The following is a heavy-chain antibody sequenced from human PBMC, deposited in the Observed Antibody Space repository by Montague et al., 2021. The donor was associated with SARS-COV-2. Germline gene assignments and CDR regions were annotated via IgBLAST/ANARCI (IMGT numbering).Heavy chain of an antibody. J-gene: IGHJ6*02. D-gene: IGHD2-15*01. Sequence: SETLSLTCTVSGGSISTSPYFWGWIRQPPGKGLEWIGSIYYSGSTYYNPSLKSRVAISIDTSENQFSLKLSSVTAADTAVYYCARGSGCSGGSCYSEWDPDYYYGMDVWGQGTTVTVSS. CDR1: GGSISTSPYF. V-gene: IGHV4-39*07. CDR3: ARGSGCSGGSCYSEWDPDYYYGMDV. CDR2: IYYSGST.